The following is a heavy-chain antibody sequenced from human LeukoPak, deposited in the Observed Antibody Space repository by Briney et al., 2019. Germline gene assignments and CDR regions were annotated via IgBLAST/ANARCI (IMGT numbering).Heavy chain of an antibody. J-gene: IGHJ4*02. CDR2: IKQDGSEK. V-gene: IGHV3-7*01. D-gene: IGHD3-16*01. CDR3: ARDKFGGTDY. Sequence: GGSLRLSCAASGFTFSGSLIHWVRQAPGKGLEWVANIKQDGSEKYYVDSVKGRFTISRDNAKNSLYLQMNSLRAEDTAVYYCARDKFGGTDYWGQGTLVTVSS. CDR1: GFTFSGSL.